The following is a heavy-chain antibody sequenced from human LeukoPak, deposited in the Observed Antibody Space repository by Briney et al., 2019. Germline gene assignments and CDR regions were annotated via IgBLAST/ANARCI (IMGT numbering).Heavy chain of an antibody. V-gene: IGHV3-30*02. CDR1: GFTFSSYW. CDR2: IRYDGSNK. D-gene: IGHD1-26*01. Sequence: PGGSLRLSCAASGFTFSSYWMSWVRQAPGKGLEWVAFIRYDGSNKYYADSVKGRFTISRDNSKNTLYLQMNSLRPEDTAVYYCAKDLVGATQAWGQGTLVTVSS. J-gene: IGHJ5*02. CDR3: AKDLVGATQA.